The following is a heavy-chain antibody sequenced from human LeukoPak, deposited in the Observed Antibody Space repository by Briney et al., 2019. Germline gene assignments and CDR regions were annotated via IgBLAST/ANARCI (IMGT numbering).Heavy chain of an antibody. D-gene: IGHD6-13*01. J-gene: IGHJ4*02. CDR3: ARAAAAGEYYFDY. Sequence: ASVKVSCKTSGYTFNTYVINWVRQAPGQGLEWMGWISAYNGNTNYAQKLQGRVTMTTDTSTSTAYMELRSLRSEDTAVYYCARAAAAGEYYFDYWGQGTLVTVSS. CDR2: ISAYNGNT. CDR1: GYTFNTYV. V-gene: IGHV1-18*01.